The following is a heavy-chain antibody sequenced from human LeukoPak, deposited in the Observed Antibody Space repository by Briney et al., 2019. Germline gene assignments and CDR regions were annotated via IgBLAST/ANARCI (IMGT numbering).Heavy chain of an antibody. CDR1: GYTFTSYD. CDR2: MNPNSGNT. D-gene: IGHD2-2*01. Sequence: GASVKVSCKASGYTFTSYDINWVRQATGQGLEWMGWMNPNSGNTGYAQKFQGRVTMTRNTSISTAYMELSSLRSEDTAVYYCARGGDCSSTSCRENDYWGQGTLVTVSS. V-gene: IGHV1-8*01. CDR3: ARGGDCSSTSCRENDY. J-gene: IGHJ4*02.